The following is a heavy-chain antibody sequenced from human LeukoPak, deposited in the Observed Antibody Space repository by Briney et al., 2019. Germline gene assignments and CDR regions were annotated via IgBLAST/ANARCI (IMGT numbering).Heavy chain of an antibody. Sequence: GGSLRLSCVASGFSFTSYRMSWVRQAPGKGLEFVANINQDAGTTNYVDSVKGRFTISRDNAENSLYLQMSSLRAEDTALYYCARDPGWSSFDIWGQGIMVTVSS. CDR1: GFSFTSYR. CDR2: INQDAGTT. V-gene: IGHV3-7*01. J-gene: IGHJ3*02. CDR3: ARDPGWSSFDI. D-gene: IGHD2-15*01.